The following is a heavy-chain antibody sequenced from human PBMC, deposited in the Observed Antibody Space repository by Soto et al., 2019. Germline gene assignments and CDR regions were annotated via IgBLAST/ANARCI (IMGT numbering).Heavy chain of an antibody. CDR3: AREYCSSTSWAHKDY. V-gene: IGHV4-4*08. D-gene: IGHD2-2*01. Sequence: SETLSLTCSVSGGSISGYYWSWIRQPPGKGLEWIGYLYNDGSTNYNPSLKSRVTISADTSKNQFSLKLSSVTAADTAVYYCAREYCSSTSWAHKDYWGQGTQVTVSS. J-gene: IGHJ4*02. CDR1: GGSISGYY. CDR2: LYNDGST.